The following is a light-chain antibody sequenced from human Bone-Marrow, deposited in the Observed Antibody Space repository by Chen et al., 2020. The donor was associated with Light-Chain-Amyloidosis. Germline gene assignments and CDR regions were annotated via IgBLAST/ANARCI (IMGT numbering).Light chain of an antibody. V-gene: IGLV3-21*02. Sequence: SYVLTPPSSVSVAPGQTAPLAWGGKNIGSTSVHWYQQTPDQAPLLVVYDDSDRPSGIPERLSGSNSGNTATLTISRVEAGDEADYYCQVWDRSSDRPVFGGGTKLTVL. CDR1: NIGSTS. J-gene: IGLJ3*02. CDR3: QVWDRSSDRPV. CDR2: DDS.